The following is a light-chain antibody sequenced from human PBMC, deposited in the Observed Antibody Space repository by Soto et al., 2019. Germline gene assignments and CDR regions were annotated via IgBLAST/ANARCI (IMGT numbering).Light chain of an antibody. CDR1: SSDVGGYNY. CDR3: SSYAGSNNSV. J-gene: IGLJ2*01. CDR2: EVS. V-gene: IGLV2-8*01. Sequence: QSALTQPPSASGSPGQSVTISCTGTSSDVGGYNYVSWYQQHPGKAPKVMIYEVSRRPSGVPDRFSGSKSGNTASLTVSGLQAVDEADYYCSSYAGSNNSVFGGGTKLTVL.